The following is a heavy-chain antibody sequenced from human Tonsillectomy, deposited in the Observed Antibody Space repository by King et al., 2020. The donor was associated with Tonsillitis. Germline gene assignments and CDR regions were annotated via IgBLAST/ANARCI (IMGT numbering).Heavy chain of an antibody. J-gene: IGHJ3*02. CDR3: ARLSSGWYKGAFDI. D-gene: IGHD6-19*01. V-gene: IGHV1-18*01. CDR2: ISVYNGNT. CDR1: GYTFSRYG. Sequence: AQLVQSGTEVKKPGASVKVSCKASGYTFSRYGFSWVRQAPGQGLEWMGWISVYNGNTNYAQKLQGRVTMTTDTSTNTAYMELRSLRSDDTAVYYCARLSSGWYKGAFDIWGQGTMVTVSS.